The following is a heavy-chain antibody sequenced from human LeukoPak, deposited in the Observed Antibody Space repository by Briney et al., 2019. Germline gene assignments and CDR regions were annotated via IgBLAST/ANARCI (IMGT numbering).Heavy chain of an antibody. Sequence: GGSLRLSCAASGFTFSSYGMSWVRQAPGKGLEWVSAISGSGGSTYYADSVKGRFTISRDNAKNSLYLQMNSLRAEDTAVYYCARSVVAATETFDYWGQGTLVTVSS. CDR1: GFTFSSYG. V-gene: IGHV3-23*01. D-gene: IGHD2-15*01. J-gene: IGHJ4*02. CDR3: ARSVVAATETFDY. CDR2: ISGSGGST.